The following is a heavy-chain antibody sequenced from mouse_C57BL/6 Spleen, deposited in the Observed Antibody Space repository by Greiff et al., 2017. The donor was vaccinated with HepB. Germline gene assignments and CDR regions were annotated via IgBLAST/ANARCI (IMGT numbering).Heavy chain of an antibody. CDR2: IYPRSGNT. J-gene: IGHJ3*01. V-gene: IGHV1-81*01. D-gene: IGHD2-4*01. CDR3: ARGGYDYDSWFAY. Sequence: VQLKESGAELARPGASVKLSCKASGYTFTSYGISWVKQRTGQGLEWIGEIYPRSGNTYYNEKFKGKATLTADKSSSTAYMELRSLTSEDSAVYICARGGYDYDSWFAYWGQGTLVTVSA. CDR1: GYTFTSYG.